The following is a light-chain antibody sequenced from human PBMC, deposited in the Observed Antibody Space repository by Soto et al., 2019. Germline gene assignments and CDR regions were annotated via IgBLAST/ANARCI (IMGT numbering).Light chain of an antibody. CDR2: KVS. V-gene: IGKV2-30*02. J-gene: IGKJ4*01. CDR3: MQGTYLPLT. Sequence: DVVMTQSHLSLPVTLGQPSSISCRSNQSLVHSDGIAYFSWFQQRPGRSPRRLIYKVSNRDSGVPARFSGSGSGTDFALKISRVEAEDVGVYYCMQGTYLPLTFGGGTKVDIK. CDR1: QSLVHSDGIAY.